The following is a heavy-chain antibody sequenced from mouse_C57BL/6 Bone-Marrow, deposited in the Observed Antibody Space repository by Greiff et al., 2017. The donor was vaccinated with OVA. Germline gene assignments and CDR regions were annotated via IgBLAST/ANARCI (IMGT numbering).Heavy chain of an antibody. Sequence: QVQLQQPGTELVKPGASVKLSCKASGYTFTSYWMHWVKQRPGQGLEWIGNINPSNGGTNYNEKFKSKATMTVAKSSSTAYMQLSSLTSADSAVYYCARSRGLDGYYAFAYWGQGTLVTVSA. CDR3: ARSRGLDGYYAFAY. V-gene: IGHV1-53*01. CDR2: INPSNGGT. D-gene: IGHD2-3*01. J-gene: IGHJ3*01. CDR1: GYTFTSYW.